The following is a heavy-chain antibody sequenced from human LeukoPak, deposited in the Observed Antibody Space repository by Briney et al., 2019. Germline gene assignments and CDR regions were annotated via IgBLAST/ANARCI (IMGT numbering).Heavy chain of an antibody. D-gene: IGHD3-10*01. CDR1: GFTFSSYA. CDR3: AKGRRFGELLPNWFDP. Sequence: GASLRLSCAASGFTFSSYAMSWVRQAPGKGLEWVSAISGSGGSTYYADSVKGRFTISRDNSKNTLYLQMNSLRAEDTAVYYCAKGRRFGELLPNWFDPWGQGTLVTVSS. V-gene: IGHV3-23*01. CDR2: ISGSGGST. J-gene: IGHJ5*02.